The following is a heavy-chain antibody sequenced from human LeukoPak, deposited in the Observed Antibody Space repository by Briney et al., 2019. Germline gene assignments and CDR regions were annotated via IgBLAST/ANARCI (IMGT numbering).Heavy chain of an antibody. CDR3: ARDRDGGFAFDI. V-gene: IGHV3-64*01. J-gene: IGHJ3*02. D-gene: IGHD2-15*01. CDR1: GFSFSNYV. CDR2: IMSNGENR. Sequence: GGALRLSCAASGFSFSNYVMRWGRQAPGKGLEYVSAIMSNGENRRYAKSMKGRFTISRDNYKNTLYLKMSSLKAEDMAIYYCARDRDGGFAFDIWGQGTLVTVSS.